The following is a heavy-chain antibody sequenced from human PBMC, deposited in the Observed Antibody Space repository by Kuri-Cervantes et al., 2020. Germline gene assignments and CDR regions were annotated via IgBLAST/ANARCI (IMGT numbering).Heavy chain of an antibody. CDR3: AKDVDYYDSISIY. D-gene: IGHD3-22*01. J-gene: IGHJ4*02. CDR1: GFTFSDYY. CDR2: ISSSGSTI. Sequence: GGSLRLSCAASGFTFSDYYMSWIRQAPGKGLEWVSYISSSGSTIYYADSVKGRFTISRDNAKNSLYLQMNSLRAEDTAVYYCAKDVDYYDSISIYWGQGTLVTVSS. V-gene: IGHV3-11*04.